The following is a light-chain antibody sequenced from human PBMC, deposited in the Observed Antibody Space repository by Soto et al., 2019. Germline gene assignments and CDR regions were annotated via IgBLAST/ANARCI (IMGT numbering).Light chain of an antibody. CDR3: QQGNSFPWT. V-gene: IGKV1-12*01. CDR1: QGISVW. Sequence: DTQMTQSPSSVSAAVGDTITITCRPSQGISVWLAWYQLKPGQAPKLLIYATSRVHGVPSRFAGSGSETEFTLTINNLQPEDSAIYYCQQGNSFPWTFGQGTKVDIK. J-gene: IGKJ1*01. CDR2: ATS.